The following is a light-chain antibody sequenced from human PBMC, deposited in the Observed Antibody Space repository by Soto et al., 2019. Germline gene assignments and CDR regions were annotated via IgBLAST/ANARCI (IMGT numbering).Light chain of an antibody. J-gene: IGLJ3*02. CDR3: VLYMGSGPRV. CDR1: SGSVSTSYY. V-gene: IGLV8-61*01. Sequence: QTVVTQEPSFSVSPGRTVTLTCGLSSGSVSTSYYPSWYQQTPGQAPRTLIYSTNTRSSGVPDRFSGSILGNKAALTITGAQADDESDYYCVLYMGSGPRVIGGGTQLTVL. CDR2: STN.